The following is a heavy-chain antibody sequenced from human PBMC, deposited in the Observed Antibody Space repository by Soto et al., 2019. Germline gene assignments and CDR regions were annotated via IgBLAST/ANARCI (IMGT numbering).Heavy chain of an antibody. CDR3: ARDYCPGGVCYTIFDY. CDR1: EFTFSNYA. Sequence: GGSLRLSCTASEFTFSNYAVTWVRQAPGKGLEWVSSIGADINYIYYADSVKGRFTISRDKSKNTVFLQMNSLRADDTAVYYCARDYCPGGVCYTIFDYWGQGTLVTVSS. D-gene: IGHD2-8*02. CDR2: IGADINYI. J-gene: IGHJ4*02. V-gene: IGHV3-23*01.